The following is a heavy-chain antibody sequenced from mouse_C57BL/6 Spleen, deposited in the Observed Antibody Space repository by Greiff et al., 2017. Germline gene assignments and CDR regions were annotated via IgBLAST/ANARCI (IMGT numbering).Heavy chain of an antibody. D-gene: IGHD3-1*01. CDR2: ISYDGSN. V-gene: IGHV3-6*01. J-gene: IGHJ4*01. CDR1: GYSITSGYY. CDR3: ARDRDEDYARDY. Sequence: EVQLVESGPGLVKPSQSLSLTCSVTGYSITSGYYWNWIRQFPGNKLEWMGYISYDGSNNYNPSLKNRISITRDTSKNQFFLKLNSVTTEDTATYYCARDRDEDYARDYWGQGTSVTVSS.